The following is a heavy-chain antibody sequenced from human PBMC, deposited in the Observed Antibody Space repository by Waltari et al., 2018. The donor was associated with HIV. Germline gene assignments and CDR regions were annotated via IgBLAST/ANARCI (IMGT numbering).Heavy chain of an antibody. CDR1: GFPFSSYE. Sequence: EVQLVESGGGLVQPGGSLRLSCAASGFPFSSYEMNWVRQAPGKGLEWVSYISSSGSTIYYADSVKGRFTISRDNAKNSLYLQMNSLRAEDTAVYYCASWWDAFDIWGQGTMVTVSS. CDR2: ISSSGSTI. V-gene: IGHV3-48*03. J-gene: IGHJ3*02. D-gene: IGHD2-8*02. CDR3: ASWWDAFDI.